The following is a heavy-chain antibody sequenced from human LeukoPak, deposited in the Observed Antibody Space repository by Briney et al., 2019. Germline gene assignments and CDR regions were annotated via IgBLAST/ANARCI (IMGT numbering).Heavy chain of an antibody. D-gene: IGHD3-22*01. CDR1: GGTFSSYA. Sequence: ASVNVSCKASGGTFSSYAISWVRQAPGQGLEWMGWISAYNGNTNYAQKLQGRVTMTTDTSTSTAYMELRSLRSDDTAVYYCARERTYYDSSGNWFDPWGQGTLVTVSS. CDR3: ARERTYYDSSGNWFDP. CDR2: ISAYNGNT. J-gene: IGHJ5*02. V-gene: IGHV1-18*01.